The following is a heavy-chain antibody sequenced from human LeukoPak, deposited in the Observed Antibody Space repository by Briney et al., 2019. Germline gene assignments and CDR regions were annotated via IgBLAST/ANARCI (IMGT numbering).Heavy chain of an antibody. J-gene: IGHJ5*02. CDR3: ASRATVTTDRFWFDP. D-gene: IGHD4-11*01. V-gene: IGHV3-33*01. CDR2: IWYDGSNK. Sequence: GGSLRLSCAASGFTFSSYGMHWVRQAPGKGLEWAAVIWYDGSNKYYADSVKGRFTISRDNSKNTLYLQMNSLRAEDTAVYYCASRATVTTDRFWFDPWGQGTLVTVSS. CDR1: GFTFSSYG.